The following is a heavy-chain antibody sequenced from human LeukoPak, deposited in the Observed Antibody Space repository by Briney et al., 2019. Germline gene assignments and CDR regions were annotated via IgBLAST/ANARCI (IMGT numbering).Heavy chain of an antibody. CDR1: GGSISSGSYY. CDR2: VHTSGST. V-gene: IGHV4-61*02. J-gene: IGHJ4*02. D-gene: IGHD3-10*01. Sequence: SETLSLTCTVSGGSISSGSYYWSWIRQPAGKGLEWIGRVHTSGSTNYNPSLKSRVTISVDTSKNQFSLKLSSVTAADTAVYYCARHFGSSVREFFDYWGQGTLVTVSS. CDR3: ARHFGSSVREFFDY.